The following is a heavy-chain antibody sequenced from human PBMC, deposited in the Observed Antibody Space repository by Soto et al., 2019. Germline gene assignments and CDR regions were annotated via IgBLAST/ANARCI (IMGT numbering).Heavy chain of an antibody. J-gene: IGHJ6*02. D-gene: IGHD2-15*01. CDR1: GGTFSSYA. V-gene: IGHV1-69*13. CDR3: ARDIRDLLGYCSGGSCLYYYGMDV. Sequence: SVQVSCKASGGTFSSYAISWVRQAPGQGREWMGGIIPIFGTANYAQKFQGRVTITADESTSTAYMELSSLRSEDTAVYYCARDIRDLLGYCSGGSCLYYYGMDVWGQGTTVTVSS. CDR2: IIPIFGTA.